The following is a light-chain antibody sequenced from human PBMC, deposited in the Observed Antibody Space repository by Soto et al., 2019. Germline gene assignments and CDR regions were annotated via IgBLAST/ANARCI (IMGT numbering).Light chain of an antibody. CDR3: QHYNNWPWT. CDR2: GAS. CDR1: ESVASSY. J-gene: IGKJ1*01. Sequence: EIVLTQSPGTLSLSPGERATLSCRASESVASSYLAWYQQKPGQAPRLLIYGASSRATGIPDRFSGRGSGTDFTLTISRLEPEDFAVYYCQHYNNWPWTFGQGTKVEIK. V-gene: IGKV3-20*01.